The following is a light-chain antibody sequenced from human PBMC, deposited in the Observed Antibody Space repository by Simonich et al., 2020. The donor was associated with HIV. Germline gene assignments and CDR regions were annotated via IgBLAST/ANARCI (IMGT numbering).Light chain of an antibody. Sequence: DIVMTQSPDSLAVSLGERATLKCKSSQSVLYSSHNKHYLAWYQQKPGQPPKLLIYWASTRESGVPDRFSGSGSGTDFTLTISSLHAEDVAVYYCQQYHSTPLTFGGGTKVEIK. J-gene: IGKJ4*01. CDR3: QQYHSTPLT. V-gene: IGKV4-1*01. CDR1: QSVLYSSHNKHY. CDR2: WAS.